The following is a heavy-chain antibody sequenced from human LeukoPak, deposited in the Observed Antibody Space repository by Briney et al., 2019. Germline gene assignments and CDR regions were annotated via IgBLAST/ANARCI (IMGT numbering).Heavy chain of an antibody. CDR1: GFTFSSYG. Sequence: GGSLRLSCAASGFTFSSYGMHWVRQAPGKGLEWVAVISYDGSNKYYADSVKGRFTISGDNSKNTLYLQMNSLRAEDTAVYYCAKDSTTVTTSMGEAFDIWGQGTMVTVSS. V-gene: IGHV3-30*18. CDR3: AKDSTTVTTSMGEAFDI. CDR2: ISYDGSNK. J-gene: IGHJ3*02. D-gene: IGHD4-17*01.